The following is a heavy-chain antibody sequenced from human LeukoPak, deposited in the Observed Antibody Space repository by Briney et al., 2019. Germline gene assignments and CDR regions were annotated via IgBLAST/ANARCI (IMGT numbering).Heavy chain of an antibody. Sequence: GGSLRLSCAASGLSFSRYWLTWVRQAPGKGLEWVANIKEDGSEKNYVDSVKGRFIISRDNAKNSLYLQMNSLRDEDTAVYHCVSRGSSGTSCYVGSLYYFDYWGQGTLVTVSS. V-gene: IGHV3-7*03. D-gene: IGHD2-2*01. CDR2: IKEDGSEK. CDR1: GLSFSRYW. CDR3: VSRGSSGTSCYVGSLYYFDY. J-gene: IGHJ4*02.